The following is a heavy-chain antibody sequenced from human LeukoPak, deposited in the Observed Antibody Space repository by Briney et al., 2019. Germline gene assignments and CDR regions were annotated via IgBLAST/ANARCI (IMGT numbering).Heavy chain of an antibody. Sequence: GGSLRLSSAASGFTFSSYAMSWVRHAPGKGLEWVSGISGSAYSTYYADSVQGRFTISRDNSKNTLYLQMNSLRAEDTAVYYCAKEAGYSGYDYPDYWGQGTLVTVSS. V-gene: IGHV3-23*01. J-gene: IGHJ4*02. CDR1: GFTFSSYA. CDR3: AKEAGYSGYDYPDY. D-gene: IGHD5-12*01. CDR2: ISGSAYST.